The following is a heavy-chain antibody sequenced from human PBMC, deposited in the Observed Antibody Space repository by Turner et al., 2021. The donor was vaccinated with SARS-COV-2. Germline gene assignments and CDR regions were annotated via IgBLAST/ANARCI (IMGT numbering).Heavy chain of an antibody. J-gene: IGHJ6*02. CDR3: ASPTSRVNTGYSSGWALGLGYYGMDV. Sequence: QVQLVQTGAEVKKPGASVKVSCKASGYTFSGYYLHWVRQAPGQGLEWMGWSNPNSGGTNYAQKFQGRVTMTTDTSISTAYMELSRLRSDDTAVYYCASPTSRVNTGYSSGWALGLGYYGMDVWGQGTTVTVSS. D-gene: IGHD6-19*01. V-gene: IGHV1-2*02. CDR1: GYTFSGYY. CDR2: SNPNSGGT.